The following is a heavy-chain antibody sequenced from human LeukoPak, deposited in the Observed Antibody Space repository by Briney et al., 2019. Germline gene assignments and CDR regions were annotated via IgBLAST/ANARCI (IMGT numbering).Heavy chain of an antibody. CDR3: ARGTGHYYDYVWGSYRDPYYFDY. CDR2: INHSGST. D-gene: IGHD3-16*02. CDR1: GGSFSGYY. J-gene: IGHJ4*02. V-gene: IGHV4-34*01. Sequence: SETLSLTCAVYGGSFSGYYWSWIRQPPGKGLEWIGEINHSGSTNYNPSLKSRVTISVDTSKNQFSLKLSSVTAADTAVYYCARGTGHYYDYVWGSYRDPYYFDYWGQGTLVTVSS.